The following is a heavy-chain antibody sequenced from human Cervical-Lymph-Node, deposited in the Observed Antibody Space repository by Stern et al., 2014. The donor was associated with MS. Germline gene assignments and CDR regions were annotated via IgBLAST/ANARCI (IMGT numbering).Heavy chain of an antibody. Sequence: QVQLVQSGAEVTKPGSSAKVSCKASGGTFSKFPSSWVRQAPGQGLEWMGGLFPVFGTPTCAQEFRGRVTITADVSTSTVYMELSSLRSDDTAVYYCALSSETSDRWYSLGYDLWGQGTLVTVSS. CDR2: LFPVFGTP. CDR3: ALSSETSDRWYSLGYDL. D-gene: IGHD6-13*01. J-gene: IGHJ5*02. CDR1: GGTFSKFP. V-gene: IGHV1-69*01.